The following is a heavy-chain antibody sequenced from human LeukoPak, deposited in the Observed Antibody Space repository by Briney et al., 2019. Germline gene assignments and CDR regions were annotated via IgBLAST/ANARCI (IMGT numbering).Heavy chain of an antibody. CDR2: IYSGGYSGVGP. D-gene: IGHD5-24*01. J-gene: IGHJ4*02. Sequence: GGSLRLSCAVSGFIVSSNHMNWVRQAPGKGLEWVSVIYSGGYSGVGPFYADSVDSRFTTSSDSSKNTLFLQMNSLRAEDTAVYYCARDVYGDGYNSFDYWGLGIVVTVSS. CDR3: ARDVYGDGYNSFDY. CDR1: GFIVSSNH. V-gene: IGHV3-66*01.